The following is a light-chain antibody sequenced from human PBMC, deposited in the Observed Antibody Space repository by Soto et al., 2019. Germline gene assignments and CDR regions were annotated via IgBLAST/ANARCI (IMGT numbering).Light chain of an antibody. J-gene: IGKJ4*01. CDR1: QGINTW. V-gene: IGKV1-12*01. Sequence: DIQMTESPRSVSPVVGHRVTGTCLASQGINTWLAWYQQKPGKAPKLLMYSASILHTGVSSRFTGGGSGTEFTLTINSLQPEHFATYSCQQSDTLPITLGGGTKV. CDR3: QQSDTLPIT. CDR2: SAS.